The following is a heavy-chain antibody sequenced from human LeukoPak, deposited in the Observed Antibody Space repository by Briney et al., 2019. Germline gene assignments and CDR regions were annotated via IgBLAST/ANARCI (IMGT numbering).Heavy chain of an antibody. CDR3: ARAAPNEYSSSWYNLDY. D-gene: IGHD6-13*01. V-gene: IGHV3-30-3*01. CDR2: ISYDGSNK. Sequence: PGRSLRLSCAASGFTFSSYAMHWVRQAPGKGLEWVAVISYDGSNKYYADSVKGRFTISRDNSKNTLYLQMNSLRAEDTAVYYCARAAPNEYSSSWYNLDYWGQGTLVTVSS. J-gene: IGHJ4*02. CDR1: GFTFSSYA.